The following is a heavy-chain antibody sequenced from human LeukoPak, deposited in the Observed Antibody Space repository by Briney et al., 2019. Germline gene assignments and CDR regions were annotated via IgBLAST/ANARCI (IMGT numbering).Heavy chain of an antibody. CDR3: ASRFDDILSGFPPRLENWFDP. J-gene: IGHJ5*02. Sequence: SETLSLTCTVSGVSMSGSKYFWGWIRQPPGKPLEWIVEINHSGSLNHSPSLKSRVIISVDTSKNQFSLKLSSVTAADTAVYYCASRFDDILSGFPPRLENWFDPWGQGTLVTVSS. CDR1: GVSMSGSKYF. V-gene: IGHV4-39*07. CDR2: INHSGSL. D-gene: IGHD3-9*01.